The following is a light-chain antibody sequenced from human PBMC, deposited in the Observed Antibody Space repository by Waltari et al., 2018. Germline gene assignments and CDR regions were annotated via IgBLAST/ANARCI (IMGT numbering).Light chain of an antibody. CDR2: EVS. V-gene: IGLV2-14*01. CDR3: SSYTSSSTLGYV. CDR1: CSDVGGYNY. J-gene: IGLJ1*01. Sequence: QSALTQPASVSGSPGQSITISCTGTCSDVGGYNYVSWYQQHPGKAPKLMIYEVSKRPSGVSNRFSGSKSGNTASLTICGLQAEDEADYYCSSYTSSSTLGYVFGTGTKVTVL.